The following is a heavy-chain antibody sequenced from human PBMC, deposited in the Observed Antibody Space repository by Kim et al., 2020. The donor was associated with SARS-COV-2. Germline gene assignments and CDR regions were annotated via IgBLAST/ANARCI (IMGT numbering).Heavy chain of an antibody. CDR3: VKHATRLRGVMGPFDY. D-gene: IGHD3-10*01. Sequence: GGSLRLSCSASGFNFSSYAMHWVRQAPGKGLEYVSAISSNGGSTYYADSVKGRFTISRDNSKNTLYLQMSSLRAEDTAVYYCVKHATRLRGVMGPFDYWGQGTLVTVSS. V-gene: IGHV3-64D*09. CDR2: ISSNGGST. J-gene: IGHJ4*02. CDR1: GFNFSSYA.